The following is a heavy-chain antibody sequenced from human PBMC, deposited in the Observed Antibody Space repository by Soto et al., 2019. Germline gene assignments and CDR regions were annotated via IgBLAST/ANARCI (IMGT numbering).Heavy chain of an antibody. CDR2: ISWNSVGI. Sequence: EVQLVESGGGWVQPGRSLRLSCAASGFTFGDYAMHWVRQAPGKGLEWVSVISWNSVGIGYADSVKGRFTISRDNSKNSLFLQMDSLRAEDTDFYYCAKDISGSGTNWYFDLWGRGTLVTVSS. CDR3: AKDISGSGTNWYFDL. V-gene: IGHV3-9*01. D-gene: IGHD3-10*01. J-gene: IGHJ2*01. CDR1: GFTFGDYA.